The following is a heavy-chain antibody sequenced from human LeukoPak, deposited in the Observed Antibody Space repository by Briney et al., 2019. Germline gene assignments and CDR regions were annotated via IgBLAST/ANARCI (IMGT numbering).Heavy chain of an antibody. Sequence: GGSLRLSCAASGFTVSSNYMSWVRQAPGKGLEWVSVIYSGDSTYYADSVKDRFTISRDNSKNTLFLQMNNLRAEDMAVYYCARVLVRGVKMLDYWGQGTLVTVSS. D-gene: IGHD3-10*01. V-gene: IGHV3-66*01. CDR3: ARVLVRGVKMLDY. J-gene: IGHJ4*02. CDR2: IYSGDST. CDR1: GFTVSSNY.